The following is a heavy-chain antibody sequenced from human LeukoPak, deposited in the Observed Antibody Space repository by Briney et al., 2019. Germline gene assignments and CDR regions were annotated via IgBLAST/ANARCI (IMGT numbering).Heavy chain of an antibody. Sequence: SGPTLVNPTQTLTLTCTFSGFSLSTSGVGVVWIRQPPGKALEWLALIYWDDDKRYSPSLKSRLTITKDTSKNQVVLTMTNMDPVDTATYYCAHFLLVLDAEYFQHWGQGTLVTVSS. CDR3: AHFLLVLDAEYFQH. CDR2: IYWDDDK. J-gene: IGHJ1*01. V-gene: IGHV2-5*02. D-gene: IGHD4/OR15-4a*01. CDR1: GFSLSTSGVG.